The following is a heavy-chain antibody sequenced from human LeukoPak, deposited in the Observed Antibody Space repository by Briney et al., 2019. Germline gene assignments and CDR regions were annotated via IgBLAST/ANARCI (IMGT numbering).Heavy chain of an antibody. CDR1: GCSVSNSY. Sequence: GGSLRLSCAASGCSVSNSYMSWVRQAPGKGLEWVSVIYSGGSTYYVDSVKGRFTISRDNSKNTLYLQMNSLRAEDTAVYFCARDVTMVRGAQDYYGMDVWGQGTTVTVSS. D-gene: IGHD3-10*01. CDR3: ARDVTMVRGAQDYYGMDV. J-gene: IGHJ6*02. CDR2: IYSGGST. V-gene: IGHV3-53*01.